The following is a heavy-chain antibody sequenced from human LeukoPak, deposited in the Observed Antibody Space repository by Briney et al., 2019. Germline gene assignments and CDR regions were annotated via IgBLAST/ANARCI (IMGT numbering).Heavy chain of an antibody. CDR3: ARVDARLRLGELSPFDY. J-gene: IGHJ4*02. D-gene: IGHD3-16*02. CDR2: INPNSGGT. V-gene: IGHV1-2*02. CDR1: GYPFTGYY. Sequence: ASVKVSCKASGYPFTGYYMHWVRQAPGQGLEWMGWINPNSGGTNYAQKFQGRVTMTRDTSISTAYMELSRLRSDDTAVYYCARVDARLRLGELSPFDYWGQGTLVTVSS.